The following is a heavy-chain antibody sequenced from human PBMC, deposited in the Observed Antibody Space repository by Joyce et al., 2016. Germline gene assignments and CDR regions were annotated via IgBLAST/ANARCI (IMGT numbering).Heavy chain of an antibody. J-gene: IGHJ6*02. D-gene: IGHD1-14*01. Sequence: QVLLVQSGATVKRPGSSLKVSCKSSGGAFSNFTVNWVRQASGQRLEWMGGISPFLGAAKYAEHFQGRVTLTADLSTRTAVMELRSLTSADTAVYYCTRGGTSSDHFFFYTLDIWGPGTTVIVSS. V-gene: IGHV1-69*12. CDR1: GGAFSNFT. CDR3: TRGGTSSDHFFFYTLDI. CDR2: ISPFLGAA.